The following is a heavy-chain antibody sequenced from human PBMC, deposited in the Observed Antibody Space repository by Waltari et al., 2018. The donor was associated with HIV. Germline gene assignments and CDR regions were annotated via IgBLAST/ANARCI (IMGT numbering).Heavy chain of an antibody. Sequence: DVYLVESGGGVVTTGGYIRLTCDASGVAFRHYSLNWVRQSPMRGLEWVASIRRGNNEKNYLDSVRGRFVISRDNSESSVYLQMDSLREEDTATYFCVRDDPGYGPIDYWGQGTLVTV. V-gene: IGHV3-21*04. J-gene: IGHJ4*02. CDR2: IRRGNNEK. CDR1: GVAFRHYS. D-gene: IGHD3-10*01. CDR3: VRDDPGYGPIDY.